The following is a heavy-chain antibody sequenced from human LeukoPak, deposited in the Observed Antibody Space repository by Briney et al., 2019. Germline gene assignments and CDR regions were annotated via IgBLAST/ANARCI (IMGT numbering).Heavy chain of an antibody. CDR1: GVSISSYY. CDR3: ARAITIFGVVIGPRFDP. CDR2: IYYSGST. Sequence: SESLSLTWTVSGVSISSYYWSWMRQPPGKGLEWIGYIYYSGSTNYNPSLKSRVTISVDTSKNQFSLKLSSVTAADTAVYYCARAITIFGVVIGPRFDPWGQGTLVTVSS. J-gene: IGHJ5*02. V-gene: IGHV4-59*08. D-gene: IGHD3-3*01.